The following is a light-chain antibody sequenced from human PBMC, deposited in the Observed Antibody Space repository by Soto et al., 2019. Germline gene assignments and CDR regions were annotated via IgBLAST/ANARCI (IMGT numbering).Light chain of an antibody. J-gene: IGKJ2*01. CDR3: QKYNEWQYS. V-gene: IGKV3-15*01. Sequence: EVVMTQYPATLSVSPGERVTLSCRASQSASSNLAWYQQKPGQATSLLIYGASTRAAGIPARFSGSGSGAEFTLTISGQQSEDFVVYYWQKYNEWQYSFGQGTNLEIK. CDR2: GAS. CDR1: QSASSN.